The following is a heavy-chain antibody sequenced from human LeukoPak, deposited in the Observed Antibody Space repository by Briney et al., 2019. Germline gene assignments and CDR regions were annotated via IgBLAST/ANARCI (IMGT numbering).Heavy chain of an antibody. D-gene: IGHD3-10*01. J-gene: IGHJ4*02. Sequence: SQTLSLTCTVSGGSISSGDYYWNWIRQPPGKGLEWIGYIYYSGSTYYNPSLKSRVTISVDASKNQFSLKLNSVTAADTAIYYCARAPGGYYYGSGSLFGYWGQGTLVTVSS. CDR2: IYYSGST. CDR3: ARAPGGYYYGSGSLFGY. V-gene: IGHV4-30-4*01. CDR1: GGSISSGDYY.